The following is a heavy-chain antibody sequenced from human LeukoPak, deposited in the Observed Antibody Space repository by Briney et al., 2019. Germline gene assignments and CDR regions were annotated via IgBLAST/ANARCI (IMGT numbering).Heavy chain of an antibody. V-gene: IGHV4-59*08. J-gene: IGHJ4*02. CDR2: IYSSGET. CDR1: GGSISGYY. D-gene: IGHD4-17*01. Sequence: SETLSLTCTVSGGSISGYYWGWIRQPPGKGLEWIGYIYSSGETNYNPSLKSRVTISVDTSKNQFSLKLSSVTAADTAVYYCARAISHDYGDLDFDYWGQGTLVTVSS. CDR3: ARAISHDYGDLDFDY.